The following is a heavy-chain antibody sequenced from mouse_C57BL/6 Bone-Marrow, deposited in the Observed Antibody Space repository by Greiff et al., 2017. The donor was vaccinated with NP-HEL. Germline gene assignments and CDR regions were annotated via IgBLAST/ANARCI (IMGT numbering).Heavy chain of an antibody. V-gene: IGHV7-1*01. CDR3: AGDALDWYFDV. J-gene: IGHJ1*03. Sequence: EVKLVESGGGLVQPGRSLRLSCATSGFTFSDLYMEWVRQAPGKGLEWIAASRNKANDYTTEYSASVKGRFIISRDTSQSILYLQMNALRAEDTAIYYYAGDALDWYFDVWGTGTTVTVSS. CDR1: GFTFSDLY. CDR2: SRNKANDYTT.